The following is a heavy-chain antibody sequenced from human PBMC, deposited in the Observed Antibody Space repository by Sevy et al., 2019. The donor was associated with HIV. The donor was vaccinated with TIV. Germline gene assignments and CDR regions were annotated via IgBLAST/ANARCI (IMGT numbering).Heavy chain of an antibody. Sequence: GGSLRLSCAASGFTFSDYYMSWIRQAPGKGLEWVSYINSSGSTIYYADSVKGRFTISRDNAKNSPYLQMNSLRAEDTAVYYCARDVDSNYYGSGSPADYYYYYGMDVWGQGTTVTVSS. D-gene: IGHD3-10*01. J-gene: IGHJ6*02. CDR1: GFTFSDYY. V-gene: IGHV3-11*01. CDR3: ARDVDSNYYGSGSPADYYYYYGMDV. CDR2: INSSGSTI.